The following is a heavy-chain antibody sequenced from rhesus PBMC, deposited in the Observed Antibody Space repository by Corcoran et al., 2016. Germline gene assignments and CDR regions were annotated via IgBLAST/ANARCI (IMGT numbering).Heavy chain of an antibody. CDR2: VYGKRAST. J-gene: IGHJ6*01. D-gene: IGHD2-39*02. CDR1: GGSITGYHN. V-gene: IGHV4-143*01. Sequence: QVQLQESGPGLVKPSETLSLTCTVPGGSITGYHNWNWIRQAPGKGLEWIGAVYGKRASTNYNPSLKSRVTISKDTSKNQFSLRLTSVTAADTAVYYCARQGYTDHLGGLDSWGQGVVVTVSS. CDR3: ARQGYTDHLGGLDS.